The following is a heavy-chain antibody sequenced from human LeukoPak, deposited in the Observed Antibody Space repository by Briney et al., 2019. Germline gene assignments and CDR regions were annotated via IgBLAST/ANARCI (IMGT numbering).Heavy chain of an antibody. D-gene: IGHD3-22*01. CDR3: ASSYNDSIGPFDY. CDR1: GGSISSYY. J-gene: IGHJ4*02. Sequence: SETLSLTCTVSGGSISSYYWSWIRQPPGKGLEWIGYIYYSGSTNYNPSLKSRVTISVDTSKNQFSLKLSSVTAADTAVYSCASSYNDSIGPFDYWGQGTLVTVSS. V-gene: IGHV4-59*01. CDR2: IYYSGST.